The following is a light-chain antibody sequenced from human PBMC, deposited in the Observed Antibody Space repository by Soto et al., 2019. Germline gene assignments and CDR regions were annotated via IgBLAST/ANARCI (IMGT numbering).Light chain of an antibody. Sequence: QLVLTQPHSASASLGASVTLTCTLSSGYSNYKVDWYQQRPGKGPRFVMRVGTGGIVGSKGDGIPDRFSVLGSGLNRYLTIKNIQEEDESDYHCGADHGSGSNFLVVFGGGTKLTVL. CDR2: VGTGGIVG. J-gene: IGLJ2*01. CDR1: SGYSNYK. V-gene: IGLV9-49*01. CDR3: GADHGSGSNFLVV.